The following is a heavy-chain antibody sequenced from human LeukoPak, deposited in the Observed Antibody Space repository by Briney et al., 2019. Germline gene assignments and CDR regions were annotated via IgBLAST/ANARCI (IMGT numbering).Heavy chain of an antibody. V-gene: IGHV3-23*01. J-gene: IGHJ4*02. CDR3: AKCRGTGTWYPSDY. Sequence: GGSLRLSCAASGFTFSTYAMSWVRQAPGKGLDWVSGISASGGSTYYADSVKGRFTISRDNSKNTLNLQMNSLRGEDTAIYYCAKCRGTGTWYPSDYWGQGTLVTVSS. CDR2: ISASGGST. CDR1: GFTFSTYA. D-gene: IGHD6-13*01.